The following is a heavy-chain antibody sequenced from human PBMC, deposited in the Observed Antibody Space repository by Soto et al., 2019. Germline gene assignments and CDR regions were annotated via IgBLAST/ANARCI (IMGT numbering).Heavy chain of an antibody. CDR2: IYYSGST. V-gene: IGHV4-39*01. J-gene: IGHJ4*02. D-gene: IGHD5-12*01. Sequence: QLQLQESGPGLVKPSETLSLTCTVSGGSISSSSYYWGWIRQPPGKGLEWIGSIYYSGSTYYNPSLKSRVTISVDTSKNQFSLKLSSVTAADTAVYYCARLERGYSGYPWYYFDYWGQGTLVTVSS. CDR1: GGSISSSSYY. CDR3: ARLERGYSGYPWYYFDY.